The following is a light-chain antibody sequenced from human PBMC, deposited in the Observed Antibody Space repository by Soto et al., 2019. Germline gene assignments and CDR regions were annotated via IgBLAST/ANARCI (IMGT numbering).Light chain of an antibody. CDR1: QSVSSSY. Sequence: EIVLTQSPGTLSLSPGERATLSWGASQSVSSSYLAWYQQKHGQAPRLLIYGASSRATGIPDRFSGSVSGTDGTLTISRLETEDVSVYYCQQSGSSRITFGQGTRLEIK. CDR3: QQSGSSRIT. J-gene: IGKJ5*01. V-gene: IGKV3-20*01. CDR2: GAS.